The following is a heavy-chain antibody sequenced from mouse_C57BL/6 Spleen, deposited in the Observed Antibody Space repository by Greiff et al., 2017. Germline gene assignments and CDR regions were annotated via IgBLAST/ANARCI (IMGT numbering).Heavy chain of an antibody. J-gene: IGHJ4*01. CDR2: ISSGGSYT. CDR1: GFTFSSYG. V-gene: IGHV5-6*01. D-gene: IGHD2-3*01. CDR3: ARQYDYGMDY. Sequence: EVQVVESGGDLVKPGGSLKLSCAASGFTFSSYGMSWVRQTPDKRLEWVATISSGGSYTYYPDSVKGRFTISRDNAKNTLYLQMSSLKSEDTAMYYCARQYDYGMDYWGQGTSVTVSS.